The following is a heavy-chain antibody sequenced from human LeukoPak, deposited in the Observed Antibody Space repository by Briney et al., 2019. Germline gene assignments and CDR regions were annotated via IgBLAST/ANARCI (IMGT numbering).Heavy chain of an antibody. V-gene: IGHV3-15*01. CDR2: IKSRVDGDTT. Sequence: GGSLRLSCAASGFTFSSAWMSWVRQAPGKGLEWVGRIKSRVDGDTTEYSVPVKGTFTISRDDSKNTLYLQMDNLKTEDTAVYYCTTGRGLDSSVSDPYFFDYWGQGILVTVSS. J-gene: IGHJ4*02. CDR3: TTGRGLDSSVSDPYFFDY. D-gene: IGHD3-22*01. CDR1: GFTFSSAW.